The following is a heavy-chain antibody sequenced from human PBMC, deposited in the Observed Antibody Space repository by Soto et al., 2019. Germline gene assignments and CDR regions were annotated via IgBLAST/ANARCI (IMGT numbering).Heavy chain of an antibody. Sequence: GGFLRLSCAASGFTFNAFGMNWVRQAPGKGLEWVAVISANGRSENYADSVKGRFTISRDNSINTLSLQMNSLTTEDTAVYFCAKELMTTFGGVYGSWGQGTLVTVSS. CDR2: ISANGRSE. CDR1: GFTFNAFG. D-gene: IGHD3-16*01. CDR3: AKELMTTFGGVYGS. V-gene: IGHV3-30*18. J-gene: IGHJ5*02.